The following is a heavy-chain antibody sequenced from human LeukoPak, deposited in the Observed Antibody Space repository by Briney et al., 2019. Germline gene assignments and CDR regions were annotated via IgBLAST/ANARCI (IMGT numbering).Heavy chain of an antibody. V-gene: IGHV4-59*02. CDR3: ATTNWRSHFDAFDI. CDR1: GFAVSSNH. J-gene: IGHJ3*02. Sequence: GSLRLSCAASGFAVSSNHMNWIRQPPGKGLEWIGYIYNSGSTNYNPSLKNRVTISVDTSKNQFSLRLSSVTAADTAVYYCATTNWRSHFDAFDIWGQGTMVTVSS. D-gene: IGHD1-20*01. CDR2: IYNSGST.